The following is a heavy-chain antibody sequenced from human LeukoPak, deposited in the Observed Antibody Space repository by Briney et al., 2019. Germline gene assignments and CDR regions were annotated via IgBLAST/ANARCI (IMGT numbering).Heavy chain of an antibody. Sequence: ASVKVSCKAPGGTFSSYAISWVRQAPGQGLEWMGGVIPIFGTANYAQKFQGRVTITADESTSTAYMELSSLRSEDTAVYYCAISIRAYYYDSSGYYPGDYWGQGTLVTVSS. V-gene: IGHV1-69*01. CDR2: VIPIFGTA. CDR1: GGTFSSYA. D-gene: IGHD3-22*01. CDR3: AISIRAYYYDSSGYYPGDY. J-gene: IGHJ4*02.